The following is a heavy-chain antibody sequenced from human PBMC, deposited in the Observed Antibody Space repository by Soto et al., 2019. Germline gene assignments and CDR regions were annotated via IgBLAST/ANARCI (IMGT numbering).Heavy chain of an antibody. V-gene: IGHV1-69*02. D-gene: IGHD2-15*01. CDR2: IIPILGIA. Sequence: QVQLVQSGAEVKKPGSSVKVSCKASGGTFSSYTISWVRQAPGQGLEWMGRIIPILGIANYAQKFQGRVTITADKSTSTAYIELSSLRSEDTAMYYCARSSSACSGRSCYTSYVDYWGQGTLVTVSS. CDR3: ARSSSACSGRSCYTSYVDY. CDR1: GGTFSSYT. J-gene: IGHJ4*02.